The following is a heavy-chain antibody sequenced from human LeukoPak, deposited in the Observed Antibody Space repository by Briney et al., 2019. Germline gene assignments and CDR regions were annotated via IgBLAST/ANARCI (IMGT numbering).Heavy chain of an antibody. V-gene: IGHV3-9*01. D-gene: IGHD3-22*01. CDR3: AKDTVYYYDSSGYYEA. J-gene: IGHJ5*02. CDR1: GFTFDDYA. Sequence: PGGSLRLSCAASGFTFDDYAMHWVRQAPGKGLEWVSGISGNSGSIGYADSVKGRFTISRDNAKNSLYLQMNSLRAEDTALYYCAKDTVYYYDSSGYYEAWGQGTLVTVSS. CDR2: ISGNSGSI.